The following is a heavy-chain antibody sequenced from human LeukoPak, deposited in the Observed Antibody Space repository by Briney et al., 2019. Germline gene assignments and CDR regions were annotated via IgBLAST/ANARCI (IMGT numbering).Heavy chain of an antibody. CDR1: GFTFSSYA. Sequence: GGSLRLPCAASGFTFSSYAMSWVREAPGKGLEWVSAISGSGGSTYYADSVKGRFTISRDNSKNTLYLQMNSLRAEDTAVYYCAKFVRSRYFDLWGRGTLVTVSS. D-gene: IGHD4-17*01. J-gene: IGHJ2*01. CDR2: ISGSGGST. CDR3: AKFVRSRYFDL. V-gene: IGHV3-23*01.